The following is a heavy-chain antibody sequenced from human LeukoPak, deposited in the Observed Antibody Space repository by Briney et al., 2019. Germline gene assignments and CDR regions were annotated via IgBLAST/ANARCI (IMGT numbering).Heavy chain of an antibody. CDR1: GGTFSSYA. D-gene: IGHD5-12*01. CDR2: IIPISGTA. V-gene: IGHV1-69*06. CDR3: ARSDIVATGHYFDY. J-gene: IGHJ4*01. Sequence: SVKVSCKASGGTFSSYAISWVGQAAGQGREWMGGIIPISGTANYAQKFQDRVTIPADKSTSTAYMELSSLRSEDTAVYYCARSDIVATGHYFDYWGKGTLVTVSS.